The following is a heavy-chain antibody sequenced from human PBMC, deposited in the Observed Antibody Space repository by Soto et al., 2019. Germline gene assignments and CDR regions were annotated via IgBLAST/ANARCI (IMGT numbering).Heavy chain of an antibody. V-gene: IGHV1-3*01. CDR1: GYTFSTDA. D-gene: IGHD3-22*01. Sequence: QVQLVQSGAEVKKPGASVKVSCKASGYTFSTDAMHWVRQAPGQRLGWMGWINGDNGNTRYSQKFKGRVTITRDTSARTAYMALSSLRSEDTAVYYCARDPHYYDTTGYCLDYWGQGTLVTVSS. CDR2: INGDNGNT. CDR3: ARDPHYYDTTGYCLDY. J-gene: IGHJ4*02.